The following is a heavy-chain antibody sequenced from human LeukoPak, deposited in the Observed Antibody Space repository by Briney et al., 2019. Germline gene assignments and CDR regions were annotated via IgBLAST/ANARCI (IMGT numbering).Heavy chain of an antibody. J-gene: IGHJ4*02. CDR3: ATMITMVRGVIITGGWYFDY. V-gene: IGHV1-24*01. CDR2: FDPEDGET. D-gene: IGHD3-10*01. Sequence: GASVTVSCKVSGYTVTELSMHWARQATGKELEWMGGFDPEDGETIYAQKFQGRVTMTEDTSTDTAYMELSSLRSEDTAVYYCATMITMVRGVIITGGWYFDYWGQGTLVTVSS. CDR1: GYTVTELS.